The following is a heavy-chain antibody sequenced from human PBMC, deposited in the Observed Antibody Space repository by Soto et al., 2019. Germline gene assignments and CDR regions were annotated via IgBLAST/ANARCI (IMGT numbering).Heavy chain of an antibody. CDR3: ARHDPTTVTFFDY. Sequence: PSETLSLTCTVSGGSISSYYWSWIRQPPGKGLEWIGYVYYSGSTNYNPSLKSRVTISVDTSKNQFSLKLSSVTAADTAVYYCARHDPTTVTFFDYWGQGTLVTVSS. J-gene: IGHJ4*02. V-gene: IGHV4-59*08. D-gene: IGHD4-17*01. CDR1: GGSISSYY. CDR2: VYYSGST.